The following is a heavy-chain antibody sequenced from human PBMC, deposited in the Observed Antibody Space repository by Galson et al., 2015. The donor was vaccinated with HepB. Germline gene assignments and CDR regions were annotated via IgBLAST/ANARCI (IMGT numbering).Heavy chain of an antibody. Sequence: LRLSCAASGFTYSSHAMTWVRQAPGKGLEWVSTVRSTDGTTYYADSVKGRFTISRDNSKNTLYLQMNSLRAEDTAVYYCAKGPVGSNPYYFDFWGQGTLVTVPS. D-gene: IGHD1-26*01. CDR2: VRSTDGTT. V-gene: IGHV3-23*01. CDR3: AKGPVGSNPYYFDF. J-gene: IGHJ4*02. CDR1: GFTYSSHA.